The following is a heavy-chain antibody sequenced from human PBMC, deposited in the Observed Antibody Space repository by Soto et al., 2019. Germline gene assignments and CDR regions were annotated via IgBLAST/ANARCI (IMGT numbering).Heavy chain of an antibody. CDR1: GGSISSYY. Sequence: PSETLSLTCTVSGGSISSYYWSWIRQPPGKGLEWIGYIYYSGSTNYNPSLKSRVTISVDTSKNQFSLKLSSVTAADTAVYYCASLYYGSGSTKPLDYWGQGTLVTVSS. V-gene: IGHV4-59*08. J-gene: IGHJ4*02. CDR2: IYYSGST. D-gene: IGHD3-10*01. CDR3: ASLYYGSGSTKPLDY.